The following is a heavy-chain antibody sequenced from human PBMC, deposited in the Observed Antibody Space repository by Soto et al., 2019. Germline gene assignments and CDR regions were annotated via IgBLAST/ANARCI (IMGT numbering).Heavy chain of an antibody. Sequence: GGSLRLSCAASGFTFSNAWMNWVRQAPGKGLEWVGRIKSKTDGGTTDYAAPVKGRFTISRDDSKNTLYLQMNSLKTEDTAVYYCTTESYDILTGSNWFDPWGQGTLVTVSS. CDR3: TTESYDILTGSNWFDP. CDR1: GFTFSNAW. J-gene: IGHJ5*02. D-gene: IGHD3-9*01. V-gene: IGHV3-15*07. CDR2: IKSKTDGGTT.